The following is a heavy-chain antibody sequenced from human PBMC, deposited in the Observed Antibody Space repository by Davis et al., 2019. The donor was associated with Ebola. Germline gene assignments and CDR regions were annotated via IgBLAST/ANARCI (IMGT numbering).Heavy chain of an antibody. CDR3: ARHLGSDYYYYGMDV. V-gene: IGHV5-51*01. Sequence: GESLKISCKGSGYSFTSYWIGWVRQMPGKGLEWMGIIYPGDSDTRYSPSFQGQVTISADKSISTAYLQWSSLKASDTAMYYCARHLGSDYYYYGMDVWGQGTTVTVSS. CDR1: GYSFTSYW. J-gene: IGHJ6*02. D-gene: IGHD3-10*01. CDR2: IYPGDSDT.